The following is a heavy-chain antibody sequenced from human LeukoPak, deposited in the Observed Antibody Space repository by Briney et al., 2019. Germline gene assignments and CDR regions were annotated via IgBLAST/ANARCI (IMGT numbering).Heavy chain of an antibody. CDR1: GFTFDDYG. CDR3: AREGYCSSTSCAYGMDV. J-gene: IGHJ6*02. Sequence: GGSLRLSCAASGFTFDDYGMSWVRQVPGKGLDWVSGINWNGGSTGYVDSVKGRFTIPRDNAKNSLYLQMNSLRAEDTAFYYCAREGYCSSTSCAYGMDVWGQGTTVTVSS. CDR2: INWNGGST. D-gene: IGHD2-2*01. V-gene: IGHV3-20*04.